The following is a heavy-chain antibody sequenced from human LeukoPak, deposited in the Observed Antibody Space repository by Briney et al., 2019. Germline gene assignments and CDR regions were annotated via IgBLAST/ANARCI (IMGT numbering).Heavy chain of an antibody. Sequence: NPGGPLRLSCAASGFPLDDEAMHWVRHARGKGLEWFAGISRNSDSIVYAASVKGRFTISRDNAKNSLYLQMNSLRAEDMALYYCVKDIGSGSYRYGGYFDYWGQGTLVTVSS. J-gene: IGHJ4*02. CDR2: ISRNSDSI. CDR3: VKDIGSGSYRYGGYFDY. CDR1: GFPLDDEA. V-gene: IGHV3-9*03. D-gene: IGHD3-10*01.